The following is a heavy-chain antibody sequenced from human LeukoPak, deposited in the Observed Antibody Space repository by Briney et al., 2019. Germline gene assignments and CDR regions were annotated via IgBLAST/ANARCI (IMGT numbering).Heavy chain of an antibody. CDR1: GGSITSYY. Sequence: SETLSLICTVSGGSITSYYWSWIRQPPGKGLEWIGYIYSSGSTYYNPSLKSRVAMSLDTSKNQLSLHLSSVTAADTAMYYCAKERGMTTSNYFDYWGQGTPVTVSS. CDR3: AKERGMTTSNYFDY. V-gene: IGHV4-59*01. CDR2: IYSSGST. J-gene: IGHJ4*02. D-gene: IGHD4-17*01.